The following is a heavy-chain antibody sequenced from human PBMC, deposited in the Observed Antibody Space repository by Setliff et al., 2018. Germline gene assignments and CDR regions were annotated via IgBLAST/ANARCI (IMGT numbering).Heavy chain of an antibody. V-gene: IGHV4-30-4*01. CDR2: ISHGVST. CDR3: ARTHCTTTSCFYFHY. Sequence: SETLSLTCTVSGASVTSFDYYWSWIRQPPGKGLEYIGHISHGVSTSYCPSLKSRLSISADTSKNQFSLKLTSVTAADTAVYYCARTHCTTTSCFYFHYWGQGTVVTVSS. D-gene: IGHD2-2*01. J-gene: IGHJ4*02. CDR1: GASVTSFDYY.